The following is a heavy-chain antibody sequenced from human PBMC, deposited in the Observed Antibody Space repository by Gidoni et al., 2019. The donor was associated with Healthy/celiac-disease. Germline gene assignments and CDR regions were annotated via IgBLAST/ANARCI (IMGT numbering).Heavy chain of an antibody. CDR3: AKDRCEGEIQLWLPDY. J-gene: IGHJ4*02. D-gene: IGHD5-18*01. Sequence: EVQLVESGGGLAQPGRSLSLSCAASAFTFDDYAMHWGRQATGKGLEWVSGISWNSGSIGYADSVKGRFTISRDNAKKSLYLQLYSLRPEDTALYDCAKDRCEGEIQLWLPDYWGQGTLVTVSS. CDR1: AFTFDDYA. CDR2: ISWNSGSI. V-gene: IGHV3-9*01.